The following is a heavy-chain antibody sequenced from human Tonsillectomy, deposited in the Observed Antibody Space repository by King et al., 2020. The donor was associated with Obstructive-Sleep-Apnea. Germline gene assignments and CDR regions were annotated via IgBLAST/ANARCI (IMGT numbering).Heavy chain of an antibody. CDR1: GGSIISYS. J-gene: IGHJ6*02. D-gene: IGHD6-19*01. CDR2: VYYSGST. V-gene: IGHV4-59*01. CDR3: ARGTGWYGVDG. Sequence: VQLQESGPGLVKPSENLSLTCTVSGGSIISYSWTWIRQPPGKGLEWIGHVYYSGSTNYKPSLKSRVTISADTSKNQFSLKLSSVTAADTGVYYCARGTGWYGVDGWGQGTTVTVSS.